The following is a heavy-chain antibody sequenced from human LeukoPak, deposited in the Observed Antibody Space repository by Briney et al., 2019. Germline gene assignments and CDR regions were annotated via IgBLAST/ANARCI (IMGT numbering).Heavy chain of an antibody. Sequence: ASVTVSCKASGYTFSNYGVSWVRQAPGQGLEWMGWISGYNGNTHYAQKLQGRVTMTTDTSTSTAYMELRGLRSDDTAVYYCARGPWIAVAGLADYWGQGTLVIVSS. V-gene: IGHV1-18*01. CDR1: GYTFSNYG. J-gene: IGHJ4*02. CDR2: ISGYNGNT. D-gene: IGHD6-19*01. CDR3: ARGPWIAVAGLADY.